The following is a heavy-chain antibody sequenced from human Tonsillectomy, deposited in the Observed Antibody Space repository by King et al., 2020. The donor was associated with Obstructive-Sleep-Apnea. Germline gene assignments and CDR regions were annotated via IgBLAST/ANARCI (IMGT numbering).Heavy chain of an antibody. D-gene: IGHD6-13*01. CDR1: GYTFTSYD. V-gene: IGHV1-8*01. CDR2: MNPNSVNT. Sequence: QLVQSGAEVKKPGASVKVSCKASGYTFTSYDINWVRQATGQGLEWMGWMNPNSVNTGYAQKFKGRVTMTRNTSISTAYMELSSLRSEDTAVYYCARARAAAGLYYYYGMDVWGQGATVTVSS. CDR3: ARARAAAGLYYYYGMDV. J-gene: IGHJ6*02.